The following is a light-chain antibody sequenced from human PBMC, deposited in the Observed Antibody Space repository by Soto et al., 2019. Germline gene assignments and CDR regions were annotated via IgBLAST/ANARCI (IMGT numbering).Light chain of an antibody. CDR1: QTISSW. Sequence: DIQMTQSPSTLSGSVGDRVTITCRASQTISSWLAWYQQKPGKAPKLLIYKASTLKSGVPSRFSGSGSGTEFTLTISSLQPDDFATYYCQHFYTYSPWTFGQGTKVEV. V-gene: IGKV1-5*03. CDR2: KAS. CDR3: QHFYTYSPWT. J-gene: IGKJ1*01.